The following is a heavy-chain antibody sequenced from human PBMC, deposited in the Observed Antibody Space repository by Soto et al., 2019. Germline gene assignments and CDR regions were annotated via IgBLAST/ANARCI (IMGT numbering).Heavy chain of an antibody. D-gene: IGHD2-2*01. CDR2: ISYDGSNK. V-gene: IGHV3-30-3*01. CDR1: GLTFSSYA. Sequence: ALRLSCAAAGLTFSSYAMHCVRRAPGKGLEWVAVISYDGSNKYYADSVKGRFTISRDNSKNTLYLQMNSLRAEDTAVYYCAREWRGYCSSTSCSIPGFWGQGTLVTVSS. J-gene: IGHJ4*02. CDR3: AREWRGYCSSTSCSIPGF.